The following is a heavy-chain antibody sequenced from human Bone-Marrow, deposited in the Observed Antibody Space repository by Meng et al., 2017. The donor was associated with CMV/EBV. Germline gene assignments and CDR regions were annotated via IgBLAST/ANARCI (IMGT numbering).Heavy chain of an antibody. CDR3: ARGAPAAILAYYYYYGMDF. J-gene: IGHJ6*02. Sequence: ASVKVSCKASGYTFTGYYMHWVRQAPGQGLEWMGWINPNSGGTNYAQKFQGRVTMTSDTSISTAYMELSRLRSDDTAVYYRARGAPAAILAYYYYYGMDFWGQGTTVTVSS. CDR2: INPNSGGT. V-gene: IGHV1-2*02. CDR1: GYTFTGYY. D-gene: IGHD2-2*02.